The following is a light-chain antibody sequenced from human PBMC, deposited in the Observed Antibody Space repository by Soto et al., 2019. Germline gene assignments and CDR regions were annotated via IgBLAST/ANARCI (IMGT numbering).Light chain of an antibody. J-gene: IGLJ2*01. V-gene: IGLV1-44*01. CDR1: SSNIGANT. Sequence: QSVLTQSPSASGTPGQRVTISCSGSSSNIGANTVNWYQQLPGTAPKLLIFFGSHRPSGVSDRFSGSKSGSSASLAISGIQSEDEAEYYCSAWDDSLNGVGFGGGTKLTVL. CDR2: FGS. CDR3: SAWDDSLNGVG.